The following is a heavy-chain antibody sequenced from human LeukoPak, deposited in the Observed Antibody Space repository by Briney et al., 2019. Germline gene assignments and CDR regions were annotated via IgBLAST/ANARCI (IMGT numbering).Heavy chain of an antibody. CDR3: AGSGDIVATKSFDY. Sequence: ASVKVSCKASGYTFTSYGISWVRQAPGQGLEWMGWISAYNGNTNYAQKFQGRVTMTTDTSTSTANMELRSLRSDDTAVYYCAGSGDIVATKSFDYWGQGTLVTVSS. V-gene: IGHV1-18*01. CDR1: GYTFTSYG. CDR2: ISAYNGNT. D-gene: IGHD5-12*01. J-gene: IGHJ4*02.